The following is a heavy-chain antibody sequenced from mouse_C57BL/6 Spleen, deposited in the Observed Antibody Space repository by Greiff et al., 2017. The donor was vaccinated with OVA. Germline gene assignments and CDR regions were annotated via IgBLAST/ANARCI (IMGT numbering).Heavy chain of an antibody. D-gene: IGHD1-1*01. CDR1: GYTFTSYW. V-gene: IGHV1-59*01. CDR3: ARGDYYGSSSSYYYAMDY. Sequence: VQLQQSGAELVRPGTSVKLSCKASGYTFTSYWMHWVKQRPGQGLEWIGVIDPSDSYTNYNQKFKGKATLTVDTSSSTAYMQLSSLTSEDSAVYYCARGDYYGSSSSYYYAMDYWGQGTSVTVSS. CDR2: IDPSDSYT. J-gene: IGHJ4*01.